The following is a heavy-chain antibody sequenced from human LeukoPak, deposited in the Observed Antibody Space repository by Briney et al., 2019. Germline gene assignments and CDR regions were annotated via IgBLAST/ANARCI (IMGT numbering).Heavy chain of an antibody. D-gene: IGHD3-10*01. V-gene: IGHV1-69*05. CDR2: IIPIFGTA. CDR3: ARDYYGSGSRYFYYMDV. CDR1: GGTFSSYA. Sequence: ASVKVSCKASGGTFSSYAISWVRQAPGQGLEWMGGIIPIFGTANYAQKFQGRVTITTDESTSTAYMELSSLRSEDTAVYYCARDYYGSGSRYFYYMDVWGKGTTVTVSS. J-gene: IGHJ6*03.